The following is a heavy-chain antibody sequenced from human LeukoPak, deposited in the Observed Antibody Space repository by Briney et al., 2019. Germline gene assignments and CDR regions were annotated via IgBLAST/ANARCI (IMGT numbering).Heavy chain of an antibody. V-gene: IGHV3-7*04. CDR3: ARETEMANLDY. Sequence: PGGSLRLSCAASGFTFSNYWMAWVRQAPGKGLEWVANIKQDGSEKYYVDSVKGRFTISRDNAKKSLYLQMNSLRAEDTAVYYCARETEMANLDYWGQGTLVTVSS. CDR2: IKQDGSEK. CDR1: GFTFSNYW. D-gene: IGHD5-24*01. J-gene: IGHJ4*02.